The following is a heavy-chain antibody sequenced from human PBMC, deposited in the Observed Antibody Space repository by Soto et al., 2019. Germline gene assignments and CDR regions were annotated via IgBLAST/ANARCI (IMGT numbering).Heavy chain of an antibody. CDR1: GFTFSDHY. CDR3: VRVHSGTYTFDY. Sequence: QTGGSLRLSCAASGFTFSDHYVDWVRQAPGKGLEWVGRTRNKAHSYTTEYAASVKGRFILSRDNLKNSVSLQMNSLRTEDTAVYYCVRVHSGTYTFDYWGQGTLVTVSS. CDR2: TRNKAHSYTT. D-gene: IGHD1-26*01. J-gene: IGHJ4*02. V-gene: IGHV3-72*01.